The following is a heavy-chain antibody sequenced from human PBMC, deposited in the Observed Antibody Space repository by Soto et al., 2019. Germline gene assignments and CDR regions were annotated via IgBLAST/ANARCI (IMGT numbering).Heavy chain of an antibody. CDR2: ISGSGGST. CDR1: GFTFGSYA. CDR3: AKASGQVAATPIYYYYGMDV. J-gene: IGHJ6*02. D-gene: IGHD2-15*01. V-gene: IGHV3-23*01. Sequence: PGGSLRLSCAASGFTFGSYAMSWVRQAPGKGLEWVSAISGSGGSTYYADSVKGRFTISRDNSKNTLYLQMNSLRAEDTAVYYCAKASGQVAATPIYYYYGMDVWGQGTTVTVSS.